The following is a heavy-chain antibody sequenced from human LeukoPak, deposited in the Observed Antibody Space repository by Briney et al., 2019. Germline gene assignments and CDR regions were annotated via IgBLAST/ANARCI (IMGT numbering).Heavy chain of an antibody. CDR2: IIPILGIA. V-gene: IGHV1-69*04. CDR1: GGTFSSYA. CDR3: ARDRVAGTLRWFDP. D-gene: IGHD6-19*01. J-gene: IGHJ5*02. Sequence: GASVKVSRKASGGTFSSYAISWVRQAPGQGLEWMGRIIPILGIANYAQKFQGRVTITADKSTSTAYVELSSLRSEDTAVYYCARDRVAGTLRWFDPWGQGTLVTVSS.